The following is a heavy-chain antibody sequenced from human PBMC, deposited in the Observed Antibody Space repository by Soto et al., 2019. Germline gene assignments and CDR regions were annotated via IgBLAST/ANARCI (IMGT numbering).Heavy chain of an antibody. Sequence: EVQLVESGGGLVQPCRSLRLSCAASGFTFDDYAMHWVRQAPGKGLEWVSGISWNSGSIGYADSVKGRFTISRDNAKNSLYLQMNSLRAEDTALYYCAKDLIWFGELGPFDYWGQGTLVTVSS. J-gene: IGHJ4*02. CDR3: AKDLIWFGELGPFDY. D-gene: IGHD3-10*01. CDR1: GFTFDDYA. V-gene: IGHV3-9*01. CDR2: ISWNSGSI.